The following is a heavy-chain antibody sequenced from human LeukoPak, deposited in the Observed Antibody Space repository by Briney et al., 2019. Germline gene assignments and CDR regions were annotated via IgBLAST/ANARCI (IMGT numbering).Heavy chain of an antibody. CDR3: ASEIIFGSFDY. CDR2: ISYDGSNK. J-gene: IGHJ4*02. CDR1: GFTFSSYG. Sequence: AGGSLRLSCAASGFTFSSYGMHWVRQAPGKGLEWVAVISYDGSNKYYADSVKGRFTISRDNSKNTLYLQMNSLRAEDTAVYHCASEIIFGSFDYWGQGTLVTVSS. V-gene: IGHV3-30*03. D-gene: IGHD3-3*01.